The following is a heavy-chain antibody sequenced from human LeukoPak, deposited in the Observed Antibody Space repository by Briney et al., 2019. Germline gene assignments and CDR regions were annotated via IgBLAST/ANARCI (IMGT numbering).Heavy chain of an antibody. Sequence: PGGSLRLSCAVSGFIFSDYYMSWIRQAPGKGLEWVSYISHSGTTIYYADSVKGRFTISRDNAKNSLYLQMNSLRAEDTAVYYCVRSAKTFDYWGQGTLVTVSS. V-gene: IGHV3-11*04. CDR2: ISHSGTTI. CDR3: VRSAKTFDY. CDR1: GFIFSDYY. J-gene: IGHJ4*02.